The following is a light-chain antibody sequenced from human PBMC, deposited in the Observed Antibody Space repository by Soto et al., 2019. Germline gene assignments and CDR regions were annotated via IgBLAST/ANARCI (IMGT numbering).Light chain of an antibody. CDR2: AAS. CDR1: QAISNS. V-gene: IGKV1-27*01. CDR3: QSYNTARPT. Sequence: DIQMTQSASSLSASVGDRVAITCRASQAISNSLAWYQQKTGKPPQLLIYAASTLQSGVPSRFSGSGYGTDFNLTISGLQPEDLATYYCQSYNTARPTFGQGTRLEI. J-gene: IGKJ5*01.